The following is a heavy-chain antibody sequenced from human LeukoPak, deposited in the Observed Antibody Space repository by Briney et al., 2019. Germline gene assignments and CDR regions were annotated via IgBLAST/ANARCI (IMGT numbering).Heavy chain of an antibody. CDR1: GFTVSSNY. CDR3: ARVRGVGSDSFDY. V-gene: IGHV3-53*01. J-gene: IGHJ4*02. D-gene: IGHD3-10*01. Sequence: GGSLRLSCAASGFTVSSNYMNWVRQAPGQGLEWVSIIYSGGTTYYADSVKGRFTISRDNSKNTLYLQMNSLRAEDTAVYYCARVRGVGSDSFDYWGQGTLVTVSS. CDR2: IYSGGTT.